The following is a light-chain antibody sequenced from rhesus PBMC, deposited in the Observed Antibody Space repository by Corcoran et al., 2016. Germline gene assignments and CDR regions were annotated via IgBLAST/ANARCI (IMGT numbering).Light chain of an antibody. CDR3: QQYSSSPLT. CDR1: QSISSW. V-gene: IGKV1-22*01. J-gene: IGKJ4*01. CDR2: KAS. Sequence: DIQMTQSPSSLSASVGDTVTITCRASQSISSWLAWYQQKPGKAPKLLFYKASSLQSGVPSRFSGSGSGTDFTLTISSLQSEDFATYYCQQYSSSPLTFGGGTKVELK.